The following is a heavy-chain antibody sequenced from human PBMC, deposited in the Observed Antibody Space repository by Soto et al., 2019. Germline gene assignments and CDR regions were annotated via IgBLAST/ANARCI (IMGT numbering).Heavy chain of an antibody. CDR2: INPSGGST. J-gene: IGHJ6*03. Sequence: GASVKVSCKASGYTFTSYYIHWVRQAPGQGLEWMGIINPSGGSTSYAQKFQGRVTMTRDRSTSTVYMEVSGLRSEDTAVYYCARDQEPSTLYYDYYYMAVWGKGTTVTVSS. CDR3: ARDQEPSTLYYDYYYMAV. CDR1: GYTFTSYY. V-gene: IGHV1-46*03.